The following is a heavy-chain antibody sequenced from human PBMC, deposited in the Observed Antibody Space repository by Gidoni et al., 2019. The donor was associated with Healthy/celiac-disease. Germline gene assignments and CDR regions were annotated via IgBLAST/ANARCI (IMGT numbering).Heavy chain of an antibody. V-gene: IGHV3-9*01. D-gene: IGHD1-26*01. J-gene: IGHJ6*02. CDR1: GFTFDDYA. Sequence: EVQLVESGGGLVQHGRSLRLSCAVSGFTFDDYAMHWVRQAPGKGLEWVSGMSWNSGSIGYADSVKGRFTISRDNAKNSLYLQMNSLRAEDTALYYCAKGEVGATGDDYYYYGMDVWGQGTTVTVSS. CDR3: AKGEVGATGDDYYYYGMDV. CDR2: MSWNSGSI.